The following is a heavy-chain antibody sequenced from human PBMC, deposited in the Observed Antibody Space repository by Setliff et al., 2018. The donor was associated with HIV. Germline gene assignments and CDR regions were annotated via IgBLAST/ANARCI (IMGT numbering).Heavy chain of an antibody. CDR2: ISDGGGST. D-gene: IGHD6-6*01. J-gene: IGHJ4*02. V-gene: IGHV3-23*01. CDR3: AKEPKLGGIAAPFDY. Sequence: GGSLRLSCAASGFAFSNYGMHWVRQAPGKRLEWVSAISDGGGSTYYAVSVKGRFTISRDNAKNTLYLQMNSLRVEDTAVYYCAKEPKLGGIAAPFDYWGQGTLVTVSS. CDR1: GFAFSNYG.